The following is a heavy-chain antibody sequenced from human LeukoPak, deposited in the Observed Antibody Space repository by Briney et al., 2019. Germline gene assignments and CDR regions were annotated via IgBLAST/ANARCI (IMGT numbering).Heavy chain of an antibody. CDR1: GFTFSICA. CDR2: VSVDGAKT. D-gene: IGHD5-18*01. Sequence: GGSLRLSCAASGFTFSICAMSWVRQPPGKGLECVSAVSVDGAKTWYADSVKGRFTISRDNSKNTVSLQMTNLRADDTDRYYCVKEERGYSYSDYWGQGTLVTVSS. J-gene: IGHJ4*02. V-gene: IGHV3-23*01. CDR3: VKEERGYSYSDY.